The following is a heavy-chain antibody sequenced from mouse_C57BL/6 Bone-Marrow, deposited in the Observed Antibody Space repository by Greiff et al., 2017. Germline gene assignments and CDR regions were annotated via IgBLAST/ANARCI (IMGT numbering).Heavy chain of an antibody. CDR3: ARLGPFAY. Sequence: QVQLQQPGAELVKPGASVKMSCKASGYTFTSYWITWVKQRPGQGLEWIGDIYPGSGSTIYNQKFKGKATLTVDKSSSTAYMELRSLTSEDTAVYYCARLGPFAYWGQGTLVTVSA. CDR2: IYPGSGST. CDR1: GYTFTSYW. V-gene: IGHV1-55*01. J-gene: IGHJ3*01. D-gene: IGHD4-1*01.